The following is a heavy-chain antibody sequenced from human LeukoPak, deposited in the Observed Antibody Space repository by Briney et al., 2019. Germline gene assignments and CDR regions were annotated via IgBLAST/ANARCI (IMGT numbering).Heavy chain of an antibody. D-gene: IGHD6-6*01. CDR1: GGTFSSYA. V-gene: IGHV1-69*04. Sequence: GASVKVSCKASGGTFSSYAISWVRQAPGQGLEWMGRIIPILGIANYAQKFQGRVTITADKSTSTAYMELSSLRSEDTAVYYCARDLDSSSSSDYWGQGTLVTVSS. J-gene: IGHJ4*02. CDR3: ARDLDSSSSSDY. CDR2: IIPILGIA.